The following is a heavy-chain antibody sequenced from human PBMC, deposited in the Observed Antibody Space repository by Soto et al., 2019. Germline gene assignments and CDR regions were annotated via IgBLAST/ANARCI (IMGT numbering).Heavy chain of an antibody. CDR1: GGSIRSYY. CDR3: ARSGTYPVFIDL. V-gene: IGHV4-59*01. J-gene: IGHJ4*02. CDR2: IHFSGTT. D-gene: IGHD3-10*01. Sequence: SETLSLTCSVSGGSIRSYYWTWIRQPPGQALEWIGNIHFSGTTCYNPSLESRVTISVDTSKNQFSLRVTSVSAADTAVYYCARSGTYPVFIDLWGQGTLVTVSS.